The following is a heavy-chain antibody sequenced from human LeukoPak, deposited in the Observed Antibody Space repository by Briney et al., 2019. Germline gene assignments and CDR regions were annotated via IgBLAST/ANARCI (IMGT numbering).Heavy chain of an antibody. J-gene: IGHJ3*02. V-gene: IGHV3-23*01. Sequence: PGGSLRLSCAASGFTFSSYAMSWIREAPGKGLEWVSAISGSGGSTYYADSVKGRFTISRDNSKNTLYLQMNSLRAEDTAVYYCAKGDYGDYEYAFDIWGQGTMVTVSS. CDR1: GFTFSSYA. CDR2: ISGSGGST. CDR3: AKGDYGDYEYAFDI. D-gene: IGHD4-17*01.